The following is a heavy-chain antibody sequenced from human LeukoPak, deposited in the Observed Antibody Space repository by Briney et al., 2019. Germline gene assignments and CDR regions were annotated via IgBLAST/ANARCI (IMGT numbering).Heavy chain of an antibody. D-gene: IGHD3-10*01. V-gene: IGHV4-59*01. CDR1: GGSISSYY. Sequence: SETLSLTCTVSGGSISSYYWSWIRQPPGKGLEWIGYIYYSGSTNYNPSLKSRVTISVDTSKNQFSLKLSSVTAADTAVYYCARSGSDSAYYYYMDVWGKGTTVTISS. CDR2: IYYSGST. CDR3: ARSGSDSAYYYYMDV. J-gene: IGHJ6*03.